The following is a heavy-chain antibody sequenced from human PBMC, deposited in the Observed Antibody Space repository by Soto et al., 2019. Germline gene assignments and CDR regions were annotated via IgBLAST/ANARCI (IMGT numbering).Heavy chain of an antibody. J-gene: IGHJ6*02. D-gene: IGHD6-19*01. V-gene: IGHV1-18*04. CDR2: ISAYNGNT. CDR3: ARDPRLVLPYYYDGMDV. CDR1: GYTFTRYG. Sequence: QVQLVQSGAEVKKPGASVKVSCKASGYTFTRYGISWVRQAPGQGLEWMGWISAYNGNTNYAQKLQGRVTMTTDTSTSTAYMELRSLRSDDTAVYYGARDPRLVLPYYYDGMDVWGQGTTVTVSS.